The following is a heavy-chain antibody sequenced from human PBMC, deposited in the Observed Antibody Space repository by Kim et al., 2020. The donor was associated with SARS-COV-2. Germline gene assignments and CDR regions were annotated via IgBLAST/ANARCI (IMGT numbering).Heavy chain of an antibody. V-gene: IGHV4-34*01. CDR1: GGSFSGYY. CDR3: ARSLVPDAMHYFDY. Sequence: SETLSLTCAVYGGSFSGYYWSWIRQPPGKGLEWIGEINHSGSTNYNPSLKSRVTISVDTSKNQFSLKLSSVTAADTAVYYCARSLVPDAMHYFDYWGQGTLVTVSS. D-gene: IGHD2-2*01. CDR2: INHSGST. J-gene: IGHJ4*02.